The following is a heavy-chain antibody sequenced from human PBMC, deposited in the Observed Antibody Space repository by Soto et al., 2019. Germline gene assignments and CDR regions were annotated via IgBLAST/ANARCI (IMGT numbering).Heavy chain of an antibody. J-gene: IGHJ6*02. D-gene: IGHD6-6*01. Sequence: LRLSCAASGFTFSSYGMHWVRQAPGKGLEWVAVIWYDGSNKYYADSVKGRFTISRDNSKNTLYLQMNSLRAEDTAVYYCARTARPDPLYGMDVWGQGTTVTVSS. CDR3: ARTARPDPLYGMDV. CDR2: IWYDGSNK. CDR1: GFTFSSYG. V-gene: IGHV3-33*01.